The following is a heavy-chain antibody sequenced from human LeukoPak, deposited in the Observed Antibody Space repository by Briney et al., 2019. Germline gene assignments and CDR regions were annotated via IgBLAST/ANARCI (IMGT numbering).Heavy chain of an antibody. Sequence: GASVKVSCKASGYTFTGYYMHWVRQAPGQGLEWMGRINPNSGGTNYAQKFQGRVTMTRDTSISTAYMELSRLRSDDTAVYYCASEQQLVSPELDYWGQGTLVTVSS. CDR1: GYTFTGYY. D-gene: IGHD6-13*01. V-gene: IGHV1-2*06. J-gene: IGHJ4*02. CDR2: INPNSGGT. CDR3: ASEQQLVSPELDY.